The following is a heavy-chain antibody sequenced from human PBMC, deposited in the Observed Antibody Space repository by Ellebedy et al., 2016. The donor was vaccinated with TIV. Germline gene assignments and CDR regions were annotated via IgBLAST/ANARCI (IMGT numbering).Heavy chain of an antibody. D-gene: IGHD4-11*01. CDR3: ARDYQNGMDV. V-gene: IGHV3-23*01. CDR2: ISFSGGST. J-gene: IGHJ6*02. Sequence: GESLKISXAASNFNFHEDAMHWVRQAPGKGLHWVSSISFSGGSTYSADSVKGRFTISRDTSTNTLYLQMNSLRAEDTALYFCARDYQNGMDVWGQGTTVTVSS. CDR1: NFNFHEDA.